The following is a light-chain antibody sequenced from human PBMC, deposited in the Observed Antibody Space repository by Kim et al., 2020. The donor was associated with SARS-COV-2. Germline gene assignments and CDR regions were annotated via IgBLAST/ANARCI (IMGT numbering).Light chain of an antibody. V-gene: IGKV3-15*01. CDR2: GAS. Sequence: DIVLTQSPTTLSVSPGERATLSCRASQSVSSNLAWYQQKRGQAPRLLIYGASTRATGVPARFSGSGSGTEFTLTISSLQSEDFAVYYCQHYNPWPPTWTFGQGTKVEIK. CDR3: QHYNPWPPTWT. CDR1: QSVSSN. J-gene: IGKJ1*01.